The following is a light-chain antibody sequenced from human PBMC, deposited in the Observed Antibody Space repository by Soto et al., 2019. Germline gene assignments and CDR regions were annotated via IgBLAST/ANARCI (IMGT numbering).Light chain of an antibody. CDR2: GNS. CDR1: SSNIGAGYD. J-gene: IGLJ2*01. CDR3: QSYDSSLSEVV. Sequence: QPVLTQPPSVSGAPGQRVTISCTGSSSNIGAGYDVHWYQQLPGTAPKLLIYGNSNRPSGVPDRFSGSKSGTSASLAITGLQAEDEVDYYCQSYDSSLSEVVFGGGTKLTVL. V-gene: IGLV1-40*01.